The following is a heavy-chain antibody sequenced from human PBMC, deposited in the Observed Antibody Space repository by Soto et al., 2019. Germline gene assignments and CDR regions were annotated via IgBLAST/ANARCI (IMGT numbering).Heavy chain of an antibody. J-gene: IGHJ4*02. CDR3: VRGYTGYGNFDY. Sequence: GGSLKLSCEASGLTFSSSWMHWVRQAPGKGLVWVSRISIGGSETYYADSVKGRFTISRDNARNTLYLQMDSLRAEDTAVYFCVRGYTGYGNFDYWGQRPLVTVSS. CDR2: ISIGGSET. V-gene: IGHV3-74*01. D-gene: IGHD5-12*01. CDR1: GLTFSSSW.